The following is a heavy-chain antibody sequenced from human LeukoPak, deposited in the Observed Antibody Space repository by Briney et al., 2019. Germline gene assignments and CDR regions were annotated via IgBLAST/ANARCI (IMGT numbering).Heavy chain of an antibody. J-gene: IGHJ3*01. CDR3: ARGGPET. Sequence: GGSLRLSCAASGFTFTNYAMNWVRQAPGKGLEWVSSISSSSSYIYYADSVKSRFTISRDNAKNSLYLQMNSLRAEDTAVYYCARGGPETWGQGTMVTVSS. D-gene: IGHD1-14*01. V-gene: IGHV3-21*01. CDR2: ISSSSSYI. CDR1: GFTFTNYA.